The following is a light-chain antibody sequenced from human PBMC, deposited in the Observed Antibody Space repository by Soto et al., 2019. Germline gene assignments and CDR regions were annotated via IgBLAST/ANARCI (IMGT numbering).Light chain of an antibody. J-gene: IGKJ2*02. V-gene: IGKV1-39*01. CDR2: AAS. Sequence: DIQMTQSPTSLSASVGDRDTITCRASQNISTFLNWYQQEPGKAPKLLIYAASSLLGGVPSRFSGSGSGTAVTLTITSLQPEDFASYYCQQSYSTWCSFGQGTKLEIK. CDR3: QQSYSTWCS. CDR1: QNISTF.